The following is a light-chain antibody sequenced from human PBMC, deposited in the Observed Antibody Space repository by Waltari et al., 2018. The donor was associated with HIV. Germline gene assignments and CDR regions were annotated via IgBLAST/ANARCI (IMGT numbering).Light chain of an antibody. J-gene: IGKJ3*01. CDR1: QSVSSN. Sequence: EIVMTQSPGTLSVSPGERATLSCRASQSVSSNLAWYQQTPGQAPRLLIFGASTRATGIPARFSGSGSGTEFTLTISSLQSEDFAVYYCQQYNNWPPFTFGPGTKVDIK. CDR3: QQYNNWPPFT. V-gene: IGKV3-15*01. CDR2: GAS.